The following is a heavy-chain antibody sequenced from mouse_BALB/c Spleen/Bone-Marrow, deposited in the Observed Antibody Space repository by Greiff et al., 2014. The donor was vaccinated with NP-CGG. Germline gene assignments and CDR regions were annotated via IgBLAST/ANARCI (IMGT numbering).Heavy chain of an antibody. CDR1: GFSLTDYG. V-gene: IGHV2-6-5*01. CDR2: IWGGGST. CDR3: AKLGRSYYYFDV. J-gene: IGHJ1*01. D-gene: IGHD1-1*01. Sequence: VMLVESGPGLVAPSQSLSITCTVSGFSLTDYGVSWIRQPPGKSLEWLGVIWGGGSTYYNSALKSRLSISKDNSKSQVFLKLNSLQTVDTAMYYCAKLGRSYYYFDVWGAGTTVTVSS.